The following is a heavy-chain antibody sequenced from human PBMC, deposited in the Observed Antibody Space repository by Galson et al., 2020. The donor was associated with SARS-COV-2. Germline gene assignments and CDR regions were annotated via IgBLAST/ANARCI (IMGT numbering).Heavy chain of an antibody. CDR2: IWYDGSNK. CDR1: GFTFSSYG. Sequence: PGGSLRLSCAASGFTFSSYGMHWVRQAPGKGLEWVEVIWYDGSNKYYADSVKGRFTISRGNSKNTLYLQMNSLRAEDTAVYYCARDAYGDESSWFDPWGQGTLVTVSS. CDR3: ARDAYGDESSWFDP. V-gene: IGHV3-33*01. J-gene: IGHJ5*02. D-gene: IGHD4-17*01.